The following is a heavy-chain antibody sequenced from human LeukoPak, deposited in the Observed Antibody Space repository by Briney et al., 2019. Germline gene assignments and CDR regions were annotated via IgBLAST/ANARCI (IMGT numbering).Heavy chain of an antibody. V-gene: IGHV1-24*01. Sequence: ASVKVSCKVSGYTLTELSMHWVRQAPGKGLEWVGGFDPEDGETIYAQKFQGRVTMTEDTSTDTAYMELSSLRSEDTAVYYCATPRGDPNYYYYYMDVWGKGTTVTVSS. CDR2: FDPEDGET. J-gene: IGHJ6*03. D-gene: IGHD2-21*02. CDR3: ATPRGDPNYYYYYMDV. CDR1: GYTLTELS.